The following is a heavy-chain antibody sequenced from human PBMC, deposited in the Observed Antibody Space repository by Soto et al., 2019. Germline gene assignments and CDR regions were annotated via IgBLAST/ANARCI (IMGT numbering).Heavy chain of an antibody. J-gene: IGHJ3*02. CDR3: AVESSYYDSSGYYSSAFDI. CDR2: INAGNGNT. CDR1: GYTFTSYA. V-gene: IGHV1-3*01. D-gene: IGHD3-22*01. Sequence: ASVKVSCKASGYTFTSYAMHWVRQAPGQRLEWMRWINAGNGNTKYSQKYQGRVTITRDTSASTAYMELSSLRSEDTAVYYCAVESSYYDSSGYYSSAFDIWGQGTMVTVSS.